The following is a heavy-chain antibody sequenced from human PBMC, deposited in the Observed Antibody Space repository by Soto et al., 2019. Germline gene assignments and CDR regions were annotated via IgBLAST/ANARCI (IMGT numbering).Heavy chain of an antibody. CDR2: VNTYNGNP. D-gene: IGHD6-6*01. CDR3: ARDSQYSTDWQRFDS. J-gene: IGHJ4*02. V-gene: IGHV1-18*01. CDR1: GYTFTNYA. Sequence: QVQLVQSGVEVKKPGASVKVSCKASGYTFTNYAISWVRQAPGRGLEWMGWVNTYNGNPNYAQIFQGRVTMTTDTSTGTSYMDLRSLKSDASAVYYCARDSQYSTDWQRFDSGGQGSLFTVSS.